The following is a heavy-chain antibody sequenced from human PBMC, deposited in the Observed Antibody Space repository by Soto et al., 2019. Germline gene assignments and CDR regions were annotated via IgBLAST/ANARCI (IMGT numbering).Heavy chain of an antibody. J-gene: IGHJ6*02. V-gene: IGHV3-53*01. Sequence: PVGSVRLSCAGSGFTVSSNYMSWVRQAPGKGLEWVSVIYSGGSTYYADSVKGRFTISRDNSKNTLYLQMNSLRAEDTAVYYCARDAAYYYDSSGYYYYYYGMDVWGQGTTVTVSS. D-gene: IGHD3-22*01. CDR2: IYSGGST. CDR1: GFTVSSNY. CDR3: ARDAAYYYDSSGYYYYYYGMDV.